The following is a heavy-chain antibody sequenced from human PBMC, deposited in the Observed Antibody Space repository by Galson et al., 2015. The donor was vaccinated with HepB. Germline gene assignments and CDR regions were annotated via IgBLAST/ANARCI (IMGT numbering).Heavy chain of an antibody. CDR2: IIPIFGTA. CDR3: ARDPMATTATTVTANYYYYGMDV. V-gene: IGHV1-69*13. CDR1: GGTFSSYA. J-gene: IGHJ6*02. D-gene: IGHD4-17*01. Sequence: SVKVSCKASGGTFSSYAISWVRQAPGQGLEWMGGIIPIFGTANYAQKFQGRVTITADESTSTAYMELSSLRSEDTAVYYCARDPMATTATTVTANYYYYGMDVWGQGTTVTVSS.